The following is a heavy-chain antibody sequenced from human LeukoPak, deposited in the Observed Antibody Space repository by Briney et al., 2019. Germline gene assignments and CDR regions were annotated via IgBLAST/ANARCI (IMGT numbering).Heavy chain of an antibody. CDR3: VRDGSYYDSTGYYYLY. D-gene: IGHD3-22*01. J-gene: IGHJ4*02. CDR2: ITPMFGTA. CDR1: GGTFSSYA. V-gene: IGHV1-69*01. Sequence: SVKVSCKASGGTFSSYAISWVRQAPGRGLEWMGGITPMFGTANYAQKFQGRVTITADESTSTAYMELSSLRSDDTAVYYCVRDGSYYDSTGYYYLYWGQGTLVTVSS.